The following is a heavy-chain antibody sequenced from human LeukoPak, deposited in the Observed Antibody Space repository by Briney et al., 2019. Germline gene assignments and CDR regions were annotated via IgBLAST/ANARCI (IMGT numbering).Heavy chain of an antibody. Sequence: GGSLRLSCAASGFTFNTYSMSWVRQAPGKGLEWLSYISSTSTTIYYADSVKGRFTTSRDNAKNSLYLQMNSLRDEDTAVYYCARVFRGSYYNWFDPWGQGTLVTVSS. CDR2: ISSTSTTI. CDR3: ARVFRGSYYNWFDP. D-gene: IGHD1-26*01. J-gene: IGHJ5*02. V-gene: IGHV3-48*02. CDR1: GFTFNTYS.